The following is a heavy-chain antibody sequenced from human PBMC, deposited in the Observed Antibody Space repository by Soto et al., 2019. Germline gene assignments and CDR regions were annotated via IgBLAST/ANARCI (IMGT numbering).Heavy chain of an antibody. Sequence: QVQLVQSGAEVKKPGSSVKVSCKASGGTFSSYAISWVRQAPGQGLEWMGGIIPIFGTANYAQKFQGRVTITADESTSTAYMELSSLRSEDTAVYYCARRKSDFWSGTYYYYGMDVWGQGTTVTVSS. CDR3: ARRKSDFWSGTYYYYGMDV. V-gene: IGHV1-69*01. CDR2: IIPIFGTA. CDR1: GGTFSSYA. J-gene: IGHJ6*02. D-gene: IGHD3-3*01.